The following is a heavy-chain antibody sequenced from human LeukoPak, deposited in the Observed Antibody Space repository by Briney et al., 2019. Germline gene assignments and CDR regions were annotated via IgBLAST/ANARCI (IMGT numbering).Heavy chain of an antibody. CDR3: AREGTAMVSFDY. D-gene: IGHD5-18*01. CDR1: GFTFSSYE. J-gene: IGHJ4*02. V-gene: IGHV3-48*03. Sequence: GGSLRLSCAASGFTFSSYEMNWVRQAPGKGLEWVSYISSGGNTIYYADSVKGRFTISRDNGKNSLYLQMNSLRAADTAVYYCAREGTAMVSFDYWGQGTLVTVSS. CDR2: ISSGGNTI.